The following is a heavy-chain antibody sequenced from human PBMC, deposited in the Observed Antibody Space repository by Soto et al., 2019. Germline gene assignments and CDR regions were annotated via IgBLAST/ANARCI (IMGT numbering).Heavy chain of an antibody. V-gene: IGHV1-46*01. J-gene: IGHJ4*02. Sequence: QVQLVQSGAEVKKPGASVKVSCKASGYTFTSYYMHWVRQAPGQGLEWMGIINPSGGSTSYAQQFQGRVTMTRDTSTSTVYMELSSLRSEDTAVYYCARAMIRVVRGGQVLGYWGQGTLVTVSS. D-gene: IGHD3-22*01. CDR2: INPSGGST. CDR1: GYTFTSYY. CDR3: ARAMIRVVRGGQVLGY.